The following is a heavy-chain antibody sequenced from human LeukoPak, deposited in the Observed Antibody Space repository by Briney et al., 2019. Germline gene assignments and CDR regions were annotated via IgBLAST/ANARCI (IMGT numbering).Heavy chain of an antibody. CDR1: GFTFSSYA. CDR2: ISGSGGGT. D-gene: IGHD6-6*01. J-gene: IGHJ5*02. V-gene: IGHV3-23*01. Sequence: GGSLRLSCAASGFTFSSYAMSWVRQAPGKGLEWVSAISGSGGGTYYADSVKGRFTISRDNSKNTLYLQMNSLRAEDTAVYYCAKEGTAARGYNWSDPWGQGTLVTVSS. CDR3: AKEGTAARGYNWSDP.